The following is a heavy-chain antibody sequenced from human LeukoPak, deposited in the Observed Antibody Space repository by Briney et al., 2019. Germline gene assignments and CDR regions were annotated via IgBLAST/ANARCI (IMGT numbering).Heavy chain of an antibody. CDR3: AKDRCSNGVGCYYYYMDV. Sequence: GGSLRLSCAASGFTVRNNYMSWVRQAPGKGLEWVSLIYSGGSTYYADSVKGRFSISRDSSKNILYLQMNSLRAEDTAVYYCAKDRCSNGVGCYYYYMDVWGKGTTVTISS. CDR2: IYSGGST. CDR1: GFTVRNNY. V-gene: IGHV3-66*02. D-gene: IGHD2-8*01. J-gene: IGHJ6*03.